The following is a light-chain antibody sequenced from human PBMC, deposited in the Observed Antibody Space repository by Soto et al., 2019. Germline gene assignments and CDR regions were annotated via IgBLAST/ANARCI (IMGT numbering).Light chain of an antibody. J-gene: IGLJ2*01. Sequence: QPVLTQPPSASGTPGQRVTISCSGSSSNIGSNYVYWYRQLPGTAPKLLIYRNNQRPSGVPDRFSGSKSGTSASLAISGLRSEDEADYYCAAWDDSLSGPGVFGGGTQLTVL. CDR3: AAWDDSLSGPGV. V-gene: IGLV1-47*01. CDR1: SSNIGSNY. CDR2: RNN.